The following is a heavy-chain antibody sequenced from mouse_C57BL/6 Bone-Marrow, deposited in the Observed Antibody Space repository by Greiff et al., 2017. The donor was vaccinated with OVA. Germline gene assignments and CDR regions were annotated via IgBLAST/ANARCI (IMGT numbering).Heavy chain of an antibody. J-gene: IGHJ3*01. CDR3: AIYGNYVY. CDR1: GFTFSSYG. CDR2: ISSGGSYT. V-gene: IGHV5-6*01. Sequence: EVKLVESGGDLVKPGGSLKLSCAASGFTFSSYGMSWVRQTPDKRLEWVATISSGGSYTYYPDSVKGRFTISRDNAKNTLYLQMSSLKSEDTAMYYCAIYGNYVYWGQGTLVTVSA. D-gene: IGHD2-1*01.